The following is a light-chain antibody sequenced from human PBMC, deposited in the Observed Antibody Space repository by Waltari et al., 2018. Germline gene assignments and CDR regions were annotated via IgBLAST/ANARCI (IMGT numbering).Light chain of an antibody. Sequence: SFELTQPPSVSVPPGQTATIPCSGDALPNLFVHWSQQKPGRAPDLVIFKDTERPSGTPERFSGASSGTAVTLTISGVQAEDEADYYCQSADSSGTSLFGGGTRLTVL. V-gene: IGLV3-25*03. CDR3: QSADSSGTSL. CDR1: ALPNLF. J-gene: IGLJ2*01. CDR2: KDT.